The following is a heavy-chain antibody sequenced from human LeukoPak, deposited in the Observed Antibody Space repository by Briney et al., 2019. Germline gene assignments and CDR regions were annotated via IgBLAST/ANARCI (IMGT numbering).Heavy chain of an antibody. D-gene: IGHD1-26*01. CDR1: GFTFSSYS. V-gene: IGHV3-21*01. Sequence: GGSLRLSCAASGFTFSSYSMNWVRQAPGKGLEWVSSISSSSSYIYYADSVKGRFTISRDNAKNSLYLQRNSLRAEDTAVYYCARDHAWVGATYFDYWGQGTLVTVSS. J-gene: IGHJ4*02. CDR2: ISSSSSYI. CDR3: ARDHAWVGATYFDY.